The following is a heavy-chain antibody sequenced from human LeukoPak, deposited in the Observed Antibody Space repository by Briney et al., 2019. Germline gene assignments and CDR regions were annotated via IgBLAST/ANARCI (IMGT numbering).Heavy chain of an antibody. Sequence: GGSLRLSCAAYGFALSDYSMNWIRQAPGKGLEWVSSITTSSRSYTNYADSVKGRFTISRDNARNSLYLQMNSLRAEDTAVYYCARDHWYGSDYWGQGTLVTVSS. V-gene: IGHV3-11*05. J-gene: IGHJ4*02. D-gene: IGHD3-10*01. CDR2: ITTSSRSYT. CDR3: ARDHWYGSDY. CDR1: GFALSDYS.